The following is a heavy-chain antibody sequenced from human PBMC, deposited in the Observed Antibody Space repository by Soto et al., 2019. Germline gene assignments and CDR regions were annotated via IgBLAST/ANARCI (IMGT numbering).Heavy chain of an antibody. J-gene: IGHJ5*02. D-gene: IGHD7-27*01. CDR2: INHSGST. Sequence: SETLSLTCAVYGGSFSGYYWSWIRQPPGKGLEWIGEINHSGSTNYNPSLKSRVTISVDTSKNQFSLKLSSVTAADTAVYYCAQKLGTERGPNWFDPWGQGTLVTVSS. CDR1: GGSFSGYY. CDR3: AQKLGTERGPNWFDP. V-gene: IGHV4-34*01.